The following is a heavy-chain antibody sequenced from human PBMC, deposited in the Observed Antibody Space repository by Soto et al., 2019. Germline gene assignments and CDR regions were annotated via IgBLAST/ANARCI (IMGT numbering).Heavy chain of an antibody. CDR2: IYYSGST. CDR1: GGSISSSSYY. CDR3: ARRCGNHYYYYYGMDV. J-gene: IGHJ6*02. Sequence: SETLSLTCTVSGGSISSSSYYWGWIRQPPGKGLEWIGSIYYSGSTYYNPSLKSRVTISVDTSKNQFSLKLSSVTAADTAVYYCARRCGNHYYYYYGMDVWGQGTTVTVSS. D-gene: IGHD4-4*01. V-gene: IGHV4-39*01.